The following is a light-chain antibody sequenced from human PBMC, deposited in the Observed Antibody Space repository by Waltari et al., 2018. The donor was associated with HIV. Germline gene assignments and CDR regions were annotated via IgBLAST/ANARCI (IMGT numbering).Light chain of an antibody. CDR2: YDT. J-gene: IGLJ3*02. V-gene: IGLV3-21*04. CDR3: QVWDSTSDHVV. CDR1: NIERKS. Sequence: SSALTQPPSVSVAPGKTARITRGGENIERKSVHWYQQKPGQAPLLVIYYDTDRPSGIPERFSGSNSGDTATLTISRVGDGDEADYFCQVWDSTSDHVVFGGGTKLTVL.